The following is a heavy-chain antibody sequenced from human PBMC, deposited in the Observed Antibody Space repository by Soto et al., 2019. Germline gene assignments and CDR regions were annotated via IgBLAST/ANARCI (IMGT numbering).Heavy chain of an antibody. CDR2: ISYSGST. CDR3: ARADPDASVGY. CDR1: GGSISSYY. V-gene: IGHV4-59*01. Sequence: SETLSLTCTVSGGSISSYYWSWIRQPPGKGLEWIGYISYSGSTYYNPSLKSRVTISADTSKNQFSLRMNSMIAADTAVYYCARADPDASVGYWGQGTLVTVSS. D-gene: IGHD2-15*01. J-gene: IGHJ4*02.